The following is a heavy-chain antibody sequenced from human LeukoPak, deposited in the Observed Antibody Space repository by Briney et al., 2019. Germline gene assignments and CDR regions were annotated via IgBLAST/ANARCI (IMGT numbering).Heavy chain of an antibody. V-gene: IGHV4-4*07. D-gene: IGHD6-13*01. J-gene: IGHJ6*03. CDR1: GGSISSYY. CDR3: ARRGLAAAGTWGYYYYYYMDV. Sequence: PSETLSLTCTVSGGSISSYYWSWIRQPAGKGLEWIGRIYTSGSTNYNPSLKSRVTMSVDTSKNQFSMKLSSVTAADTAVYYCARRGLAAAGTWGYYYYYYMDVWGKGTTVTVSS. CDR2: IYTSGST.